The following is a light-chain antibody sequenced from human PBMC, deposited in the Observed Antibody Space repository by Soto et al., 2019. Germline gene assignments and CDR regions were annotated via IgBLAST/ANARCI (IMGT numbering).Light chain of an antibody. Sequence: DIQMTQSPTSLYASVGDRVTITCRASQGIRNDLAWYQQKAGKAPKLLIYAASSLQSGVPSRFSGSGSGTDFTLTISSLQPEEFATYYCQQSHSIPYTFGQGRKMEIK. CDR3: QQSHSIPYT. CDR1: QGIRND. CDR2: AAS. J-gene: IGKJ2*01. V-gene: IGKV1-39*01.